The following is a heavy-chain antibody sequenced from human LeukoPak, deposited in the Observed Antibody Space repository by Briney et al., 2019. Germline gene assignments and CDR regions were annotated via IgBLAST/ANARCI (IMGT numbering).Heavy chain of an antibody. Sequence: PGGSLRLSCAASGFTFSSYAMSWVRQAPGKGLEWVGQIKSKVNGETIDYAAAVKGRFTISRDDSKNTLYLQMNSLRSEDTALYYCTTGNGYTFDNWGQGTLVTVS. CDR2: IKSKVNGETI. D-gene: IGHD5-24*01. J-gene: IGHJ4*02. CDR3: TTGNGYTFDN. V-gene: IGHV3-15*01. CDR1: GFTFSSYA.